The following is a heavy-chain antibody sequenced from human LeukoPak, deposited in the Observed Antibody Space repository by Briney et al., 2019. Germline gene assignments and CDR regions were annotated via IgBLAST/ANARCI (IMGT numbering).Heavy chain of an antibody. CDR1: GFTFSSYA. V-gene: IGHV3-30-3*01. CDR3: ARRYSWNDAAAFDI. CDR2: ISYDGNNK. Sequence: PGGSLRLSCAASGFTFSSYAMHWVRQAPGKGLEWVAVISYDGNNKYYADSVKGRFTISRDNSKNTLYLQMDSLRAEDTAVYYCARRYSWNDAAAFDIWGQGTTVTVSS. J-gene: IGHJ3*02. D-gene: IGHD1-1*01.